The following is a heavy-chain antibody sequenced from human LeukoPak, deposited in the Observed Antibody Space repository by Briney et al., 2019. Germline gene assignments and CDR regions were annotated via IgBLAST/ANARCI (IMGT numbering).Heavy chain of an antibody. CDR1: SGSISSYY. V-gene: IGHV4-59*08. CDR3: ERRISGSYQGVWFDP. D-gene: IGHD1-26*01. CDR2: IYYSGST. J-gene: IGHJ5*02. Sequence: SETLSLTCTVSSGSISSYYWTWIRQPPGKQLEWIGYIYYSGSTNYNPSLKSRVTISVDTSKNQFSLKLSSVTAADTAVYYCERRISGSYQGVWFDPWGQGTLVTVSS.